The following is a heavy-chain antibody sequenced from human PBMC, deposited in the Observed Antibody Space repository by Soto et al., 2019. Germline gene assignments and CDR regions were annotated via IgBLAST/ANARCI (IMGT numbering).Heavy chain of an antibody. V-gene: IGHV1-58*02. CDR1: GFTFTSSA. J-gene: IGHJ3*02. Sequence: ASVKVSCKASGFTFTSSAMQWVRQARGQRLEWIGWIVVGSGNTNYAQKFQERVTITRDMSTSTAYMELSSLRSEDTAVYYCAVPSRIQLWLGAGWAFDIWGQGTMVTVSS. CDR3: AVPSRIQLWLGAGWAFDI. CDR2: IVVGSGNT. D-gene: IGHD5-18*01.